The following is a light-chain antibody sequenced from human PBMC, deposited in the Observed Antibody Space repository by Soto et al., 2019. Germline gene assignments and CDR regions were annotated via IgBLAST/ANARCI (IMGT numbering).Light chain of an antibody. V-gene: IGLV2-14*03. CDR2: AVS. CDR1: SRDIGAYNY. Sequence: QSALTQPASVSGSPGQSITISCTGTSRDIGAYNYVSWYQHHPGKAPKLMIYAVSNRPSGVSNRFSGSKSGNTASLTIFGLQAEDEGDYYCSSFTSSNTLVFGGGTKLTVL. CDR3: SSFTSSNTLV. J-gene: IGLJ2*01.